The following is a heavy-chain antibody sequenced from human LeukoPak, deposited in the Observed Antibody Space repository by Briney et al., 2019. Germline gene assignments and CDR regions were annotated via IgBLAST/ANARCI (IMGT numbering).Heavy chain of an antibody. CDR3: ARVKDHTTMWEADKY. D-gene: IGHD5-18*01. CDR1: GYTLSSYG. J-gene: IGHJ4*02. Sequence: ASVKVSFKASGYTLSSYGISWVRQAPGQGLEWMGWIRVYNGDTDYAQNFQGRFTMTTDTSTSTAYMELRSLRSDDTAVFYCARVKDHTTMWEADKYWGQGTLVTVSS. CDR2: IRVYNGDT. V-gene: IGHV1-18*01.